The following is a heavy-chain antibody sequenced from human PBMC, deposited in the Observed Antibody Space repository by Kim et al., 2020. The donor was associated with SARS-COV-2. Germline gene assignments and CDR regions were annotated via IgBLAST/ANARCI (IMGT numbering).Heavy chain of an antibody. D-gene: IGHD3-22*01. CDR3: ANWASSDWDGSSSY. Sequence: GGSLRLSCAASGFTFRNYAMNWVRQAPGKGLEWVSSISSSSSTYYADSVKGRFTISRDNSKNTLYLHMISLRVDDTGIYYCANWASSDWDGSSSYWGQGTLVTVSS. J-gene: IGHJ4*02. CDR1: GFTFRNYA. CDR2: ISSSSST. V-gene: IGHV3-23*01.